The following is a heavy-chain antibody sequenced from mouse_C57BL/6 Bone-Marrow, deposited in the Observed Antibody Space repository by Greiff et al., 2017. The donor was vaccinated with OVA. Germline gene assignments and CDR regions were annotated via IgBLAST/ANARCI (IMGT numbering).Heavy chain of an antibody. J-gene: IGHJ4*01. CDR1: GYTFTDYY. CDR2: INPYNGGT. CDR3: ARLRYYYGSSYDYYAMDY. D-gene: IGHD1-1*01. Sequence: VQLQQSGPVLVKPGASVKMSCKASGYTFTDYYMNWVKQSHGKSLEWIGVINPYNGGTSYNQKFKGKATLTVDKSSSTAYMELNSLTSEDSAVYYCARLRYYYGSSYDYYAMDYWGQGTSVTVSS. V-gene: IGHV1-19*01.